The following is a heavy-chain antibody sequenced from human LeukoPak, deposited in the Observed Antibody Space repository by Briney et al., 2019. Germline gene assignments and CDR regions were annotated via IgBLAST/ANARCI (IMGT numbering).Heavy chain of an antibody. CDR3: ATRHHSRTYMVPLDS. D-gene: IGHD3-10*01. V-gene: IGHV4-4*02. CDR2: THRSGDT. J-gene: IGHJ4*02. CDR1: GVSISSDNW. Sequence: SGTLSLTCAVYGVSISSDNWWTWVRQPPGKGLEWVGETHRSGDTKYNPSLNGRVTISMDNSKNQLSLNLISVTAADTAIYFCATRHHSRTYMVPLDSWGQGTLVTVSS.